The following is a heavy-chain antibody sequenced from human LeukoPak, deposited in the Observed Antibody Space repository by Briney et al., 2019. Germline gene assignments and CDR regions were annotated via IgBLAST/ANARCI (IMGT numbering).Heavy chain of an antibody. CDR1: GFTFRNYV. Sequence: PGGSLRLSCAASGFTFRNYVIHWVRQAPGKGLEWVAVIWYDGSNKYYADSVKGRFTISRDNSKNTLYLQMNSLRAEDTAVYYCARGSDYYFDYWGQGTLVTVSS. V-gene: IGHV3-33*08. J-gene: IGHJ4*02. CDR3: ARGSDYYFDY. CDR2: IWYDGSNK.